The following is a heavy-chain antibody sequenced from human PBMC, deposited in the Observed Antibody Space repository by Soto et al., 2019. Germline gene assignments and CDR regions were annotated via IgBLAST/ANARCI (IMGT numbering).Heavy chain of an antibody. CDR2: ISGSGGST. D-gene: IGHD5-18*01. V-gene: IGHV3-23*01. J-gene: IGHJ6*02. Sequence: GGSLRLSCAASGFTFSSYAMSWVRQAPGKGLEWVSAISGSGGSTYYADSVKGRFTISRDNSKNTLYLQMNSLRAEDTAVYYCAQGDTAMSPSYYYYGMDVWGQGTTVTVSS. CDR3: AQGDTAMSPSYYYYGMDV. CDR1: GFTFSSYA.